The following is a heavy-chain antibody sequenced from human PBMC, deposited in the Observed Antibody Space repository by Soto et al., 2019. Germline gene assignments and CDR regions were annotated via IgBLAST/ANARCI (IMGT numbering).Heavy chain of an antibody. J-gene: IGHJ6*02. CDR2: INHSGST. V-gene: IGHV4-34*01. CDR3: AGGDYYHSSGYYLYYYTMDV. D-gene: IGHD3-22*01. Sequence: SETLSLTCAVYGGSFSGYYWSWIRQPPGKGLEWIGEINHSGSTNYNPSLKSRVTISVDTSKNQFSLKLSSVTAADTAVYYCAGGDYYHSSGYYLYYYTMDVWGQGTTVTVSS. CDR1: GGSFSGYY.